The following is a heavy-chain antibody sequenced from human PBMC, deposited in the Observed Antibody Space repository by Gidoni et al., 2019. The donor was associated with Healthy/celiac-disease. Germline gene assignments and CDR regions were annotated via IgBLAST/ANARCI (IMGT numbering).Heavy chain of an antibody. CDR2: SNPNSGGT. CDR1: GYTFTGSY. CDR3: ARAGSYDFWSGYKFDY. D-gene: IGHD3-3*01. J-gene: IGHJ4*02. Sequence: QLQLVQSGAEVKKPGSPVKVSCQASGYTFTGSYMHWVRQAPGQGLEWMGWSNPNSGGTNYAQKFQGRVTMTRDTSISTAYMELSRLRSDDTAVYYCARAGSYDFWSGYKFDYWGQGTLVTVSS. V-gene: IGHV1-2*02.